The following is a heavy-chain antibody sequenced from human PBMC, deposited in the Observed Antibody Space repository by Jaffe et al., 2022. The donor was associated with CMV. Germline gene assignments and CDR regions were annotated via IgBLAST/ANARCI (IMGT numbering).Heavy chain of an antibody. D-gene: IGHD1-26*01. CDR1: GGSISSSSYY. Sequence: QLQLQESGPGLVKPSETLSLTCTVSGGSISSSSYYWGWIRQPPGKGLEWIGSIYYSGSTYYNPSLKSRVTISVDTSKNQFSLKLSSVTAADTAVYYCARQDPSGSYYAWGQGTLVTVSS. J-gene: IGHJ5*02. CDR3: ARQDPSGSYYA. CDR2: IYYSGST. V-gene: IGHV4-39*01.